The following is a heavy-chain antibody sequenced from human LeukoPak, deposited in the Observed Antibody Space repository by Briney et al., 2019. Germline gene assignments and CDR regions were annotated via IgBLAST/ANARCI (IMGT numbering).Heavy chain of an antibody. J-gene: IGHJ4*02. CDR2: ISGSGGST. CDR1: TFTFKRYA. V-gene: IGHV3-23*01. D-gene: IGHD4-17*01. CDR3: ATNEGYGDYGGYYFDY. Sequence: GGSLRLSCAASTFTFKRYAMSWVRQAPGKGLEWVSAISGSGGSTYYADSVKGRFTISRDNSKNTLYLQMNSLRAEDTAVYYCATNEGYGDYGGYYFDYWGQGTLVTVSS.